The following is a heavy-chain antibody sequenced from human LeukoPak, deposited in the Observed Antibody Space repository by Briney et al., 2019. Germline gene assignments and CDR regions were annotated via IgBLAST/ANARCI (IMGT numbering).Heavy chain of an antibody. J-gene: IGHJ4*02. CDR2: IHPNSGAT. CDR1: GYTFTGYY. V-gene: IGHV1-2*02. CDR3: ARVEAITTGD. D-gene: IGHD3-3*01. Sequence: ASAKVSCKASGYTFTGYYVHWVQQAPGQGLEWMGWIHPNSGATNYAQKFQGRVTMTRDTSISTAYMELSSLRSDDTAVFYCARVEAITTGDWGQGTLVTVSS.